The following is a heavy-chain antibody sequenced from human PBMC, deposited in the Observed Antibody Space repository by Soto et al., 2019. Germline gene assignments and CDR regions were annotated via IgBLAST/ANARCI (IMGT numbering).Heavy chain of an antibody. J-gene: IGHJ5*02. D-gene: IGHD6-13*01. Sequence: SVPLPLTWTVSGGSIINFCWSWIRQPPGKGLEWIGYIYYSGSTYYNPSLKSRVTISVDTSKNQFSLKLSSVTAADTAVYYCARHIIAEDIAAAGYWFDPWGQGTLVTVSS. CDR3: ARHIIAEDIAAAGYWFDP. V-gene: IGHV4-59*04. CDR2: IYYSGST. CDR1: GGSIINFC.